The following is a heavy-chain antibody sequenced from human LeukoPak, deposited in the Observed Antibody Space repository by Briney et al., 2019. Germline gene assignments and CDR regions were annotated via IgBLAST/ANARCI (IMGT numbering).Heavy chain of an antibody. CDR1: GFTFSSYS. V-gene: IGHV3-21*01. CDR2: ISSSSSYI. CDR3: ARGPVDAFDI. Sequence: PRGSLRLSCAASGFTFSSYSMNWVRQTPGKGLEWVSSISSSSSYIYYADSVKGRFTISRDNAKKSLYLQMNSLRAEDTAVYYCARGPVDAFDIWGQGTMVTVSS. J-gene: IGHJ3*02.